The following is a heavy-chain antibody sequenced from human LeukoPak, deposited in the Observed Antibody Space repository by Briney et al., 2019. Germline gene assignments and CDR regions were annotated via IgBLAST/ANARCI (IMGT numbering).Heavy chain of an antibody. CDR3: ARRWYSSSSYDWYFDL. CDR1: GGSISSYY. D-gene: IGHD6-13*01. Sequence: SETLSLTCTVSGGSISSYYWSWIRQPPGKGLEWIGYIYYSGSTSYNPSLKSRVTISVDTSKNQFSLKLSSVTAADTAVYYCARRWYSSSSYDWYFDLWGRGTLVSVSS. V-gene: IGHV4-59*12. J-gene: IGHJ2*01. CDR2: IYYSGST.